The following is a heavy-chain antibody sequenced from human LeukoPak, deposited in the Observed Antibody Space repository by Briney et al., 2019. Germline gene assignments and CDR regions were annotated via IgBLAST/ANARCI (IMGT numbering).Heavy chain of an antibody. D-gene: IGHD2-2*01. CDR1: GFTFRNYA. J-gene: IGHJ3*02. CDR3: ASCLEYCSSTSLGNDAFDI. CDR2: ISYAGNNK. Sequence: GGSLRLSCTASGFTFRNYAMHWVRQAPGKGLEGVAVISYAGNNKYYADSVKGRFTISRDNSKNTLYLQMNSLRAEDTAVYYCASCLEYCSSTSLGNDAFDIWGQGTVVTVSS. V-gene: IGHV3-30-3*01.